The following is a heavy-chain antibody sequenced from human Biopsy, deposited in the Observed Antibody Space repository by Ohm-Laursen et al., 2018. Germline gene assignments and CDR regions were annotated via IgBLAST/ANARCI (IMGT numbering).Heavy chain of an antibody. CDR2: IFYSANT. CDR3: ARLGSGDYFPTFFDF. CDR1: GVSINGGRSY. J-gene: IGHJ4*02. Sequence: LSLTCTVPGVSINGGRSYWNWIRPHPGKGLEWLGNIFYSANTYYNPSLKSRVTISVDTSKNQFPLKLSSVTAADTAVYYCARLGSGDYFPTFFDFWGQGALVTVSS. V-gene: IGHV4-31*03. D-gene: IGHD5-12*01.